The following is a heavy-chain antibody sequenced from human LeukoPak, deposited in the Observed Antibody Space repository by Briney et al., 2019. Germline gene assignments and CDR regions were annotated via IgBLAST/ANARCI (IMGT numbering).Heavy chain of an antibody. CDR3: AKGSNFYLVSGLMGY. D-gene: IGHD3-10*01. Sequence: LGGSLRHSCAASGFTFGEYAMHWVRPAPGEGLEWFSLICWDGGSTYYAHSVKGRFTISRDNRKVSLYLQMNSLRAEDTALYYGAKGSNFYLVSGLMGYWARGTLVTVFS. CDR2: ICWDGGST. V-gene: IGHV3-43D*04. CDR1: GFTFGEYA. J-gene: IGHJ4*02.